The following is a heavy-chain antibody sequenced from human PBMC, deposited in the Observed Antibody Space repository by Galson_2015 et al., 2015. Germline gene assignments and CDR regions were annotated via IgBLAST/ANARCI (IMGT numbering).Heavy chain of an antibody. CDR1: GFTFSDYA. D-gene: IGHD2-21*01. V-gene: IGHV3-23*01. Sequence: SLRLSCAPSGFTFSDYAMNWVRQAPGKGLEWVSAISTGGTTYYADSVKGRFSISRDNSKSMLYLQMNSLRAEETAVYYCAKDHQRTSKGFGMHIVTDYNARDVGGKATAAILSS. CDR3: AKDHQRTSKGFGMHIVTDYNARDV. CDR2: ISTGGTT. J-gene: IGHJ6*04.